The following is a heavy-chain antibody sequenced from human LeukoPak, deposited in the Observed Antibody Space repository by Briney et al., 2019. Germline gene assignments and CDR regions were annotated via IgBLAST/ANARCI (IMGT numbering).Heavy chain of an antibody. D-gene: IGHD2-2*01. CDR3: ARAYCSSTSCYPGYYYYGMDV. Sequence: ASVKVSCKASGYTFTSYGISWVRQAPGQGLEWMGWISAYNGNTNYAQKLQGRVTMTTDTSTSTAYMELRSLRSDDTAVYYCARAYCSSTSCYPGYYYYGMDVWGQGTTVTVSS. CDR1: GYTFTSYG. V-gene: IGHV1-18*01. J-gene: IGHJ6*02. CDR2: ISAYNGNT.